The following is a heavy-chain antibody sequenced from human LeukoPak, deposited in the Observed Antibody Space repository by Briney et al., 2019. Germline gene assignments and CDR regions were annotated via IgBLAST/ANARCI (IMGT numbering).Heavy chain of an antibody. J-gene: IGHJ4*02. CDR2: IHYSGNT. V-gene: IGHV4-39*01. Sequence: SETLSLTCTVSGGSISSTSSTCYWNWVRQPPGKGLEWIGSIHYSGNTYFNPSLKSRVTISIDTSKNQFSVKLNSVTAADTAVYYCARKGTIAPTGASHFDHWGQGTLVTVSS. D-gene: IGHD6-13*01. CDR3: ARKGTIAPTGASHFDH. CDR1: GGSISSTSSTCY.